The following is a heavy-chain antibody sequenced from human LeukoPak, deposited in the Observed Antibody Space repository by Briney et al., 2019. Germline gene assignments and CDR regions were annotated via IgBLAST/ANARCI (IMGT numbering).Heavy chain of an antibody. V-gene: IGHV4-38-2*02. CDR3: ARENGYYYYYYMDV. J-gene: IGHJ6*03. Sequence: SETLSLTCTVSGYSISSGYYWDWIRQPPGKGLEWIGSIYYSGITFYNPSLKGRVTISVETSKNQFSLKLSSVTAADTAVYYCARENGYYYYYYMDVWGKGTTVTVSS. D-gene: IGHD2-8*01. CDR1: GYSISSGYY. CDR2: IYYSGIT.